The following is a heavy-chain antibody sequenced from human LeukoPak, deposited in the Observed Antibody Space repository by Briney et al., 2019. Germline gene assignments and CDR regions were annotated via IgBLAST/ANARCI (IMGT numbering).Heavy chain of an antibody. J-gene: IGHJ4*02. CDR3: ARNDYDILTGYLYYFDY. CDR2: IYYSGST. CDR1: GGSISSYY. V-gene: IGHV4-59*01. Sequence: SETLSLTCTVSGGSISSYYWSWIRQPPGKGLEWIGYIYYSGSTNYNPSLKSRVTTSVDTSKNQFSLKLSSVTAADTAVYYCARNDYDILTGYLYYFDYWGQGTLVTVSS. D-gene: IGHD3-9*01.